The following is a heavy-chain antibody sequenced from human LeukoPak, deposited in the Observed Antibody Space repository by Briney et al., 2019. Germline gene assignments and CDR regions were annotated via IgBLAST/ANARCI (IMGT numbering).Heavy chain of an antibody. D-gene: IGHD6-19*01. J-gene: IGHJ4*02. Sequence: GGSLRLSCAASGFTFSSYWMSWVRQPPGKGLAWVANIMQDGSEKYYVDSVKGRFTISRDNAKNSLYLQMNSLRAEDTAVYYCARDLRVGVAGYFDYWGQGTLVTVSS. V-gene: IGHV3-7*01. CDR3: ARDLRVGVAGYFDY. CDR1: GFTFSSYW. CDR2: IMQDGSEK.